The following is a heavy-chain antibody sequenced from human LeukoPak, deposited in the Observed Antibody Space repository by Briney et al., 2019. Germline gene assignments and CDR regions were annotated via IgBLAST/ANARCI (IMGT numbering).Heavy chain of an antibody. D-gene: IGHD3-16*02. V-gene: IGHV1-2*02. CDR3: ARAYDYVWGSYRFSSPGY. CDR1: GGTFSSYA. Sequence: ASVKVSCKASGGTFSSYAISWVRQAPGQGLEWMGWINPNSGGTNYAQKFQGRVTMTRDTSISTAYMELSRLRSDDTAVYYCARAYDYVWGSYRFSSPGYWGQGTLVTVSS. CDR2: INPNSGGT. J-gene: IGHJ4*02.